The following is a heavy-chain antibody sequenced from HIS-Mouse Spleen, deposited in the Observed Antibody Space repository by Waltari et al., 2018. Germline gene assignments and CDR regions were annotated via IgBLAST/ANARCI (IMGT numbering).Heavy chain of an antibody. CDR1: GFTFDDYA. Sequence: EVQLVESGGGLVQPGRSLRLSCAASGFTFDDYAMHWFRQAPGKGLEWVSGISWNSGSIGYADSVKGRFTISRDNAKNSLYLQMNSLRAEDTALYYCAKVSTVSYYFDYWGQGTLVTVSS. CDR2: ISWNSGSI. J-gene: IGHJ4*02. D-gene: IGHD4-17*01. CDR3: AKVSTVSYYFDY. V-gene: IGHV3-9*01.